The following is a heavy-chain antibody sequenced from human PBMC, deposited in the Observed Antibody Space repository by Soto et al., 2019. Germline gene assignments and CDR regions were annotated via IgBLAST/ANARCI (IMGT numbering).Heavy chain of an antibody. CDR3: ARGGGLVGVRQPRPFDY. V-gene: IGHV1-2*04. CDR2: INPNSGGT. D-gene: IGHD1-26*01. Sequence: ASVKVSCKASGYTFTGYYMHWVRQAPGQGLEWMGWINPNSGGTNYAQKFQGWVTMTRDTSISTAYMELSRLRSDDTAVYYCARGGGLVGVRQPRPFDYWGQGTLVTVSS. J-gene: IGHJ4*02. CDR1: GYTFTGYY.